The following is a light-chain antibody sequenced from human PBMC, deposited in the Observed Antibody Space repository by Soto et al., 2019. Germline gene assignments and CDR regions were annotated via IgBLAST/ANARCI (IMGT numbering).Light chain of an antibody. Sequence: DIQMTQSPSTLSASEGDRVTISCRASQSVSIWLAWYQQKLGRAPKLLIYKSSILESGVPSRFSGSGSGAEFTLTISSLQPDDFATYYCQQFNTSPWTFGQGTKVEIK. V-gene: IGKV1-5*03. J-gene: IGKJ1*01. CDR3: QQFNTSPWT. CDR2: KSS. CDR1: QSVSIW.